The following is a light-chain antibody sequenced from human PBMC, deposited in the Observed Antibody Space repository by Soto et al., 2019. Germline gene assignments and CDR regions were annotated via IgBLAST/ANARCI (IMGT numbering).Light chain of an antibody. CDR3: AIWDDSLNGFYV. J-gene: IGLJ1*01. CDR2: GND. CDR1: SSNIGSNT. Sequence: QPVLTQPPSASGTPGQRVTISCSGSSSNIGSNTVNWYQQLPGAAPKLLIYGNDQRPSGVSDRFSGSRSATSASLAISGLQPEDEADYYCAIWDDSLNGFYVFGIGTKVTVL. V-gene: IGLV1-44*01.